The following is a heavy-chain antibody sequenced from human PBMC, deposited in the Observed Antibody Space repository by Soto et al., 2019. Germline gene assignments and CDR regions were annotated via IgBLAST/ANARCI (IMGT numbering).Heavy chain of an antibody. CDR2: ISAYNGNT. CDR3: ASGPHFLGYCSGGSCYRGAFDI. J-gene: IGHJ3*02. V-gene: IGHV1-18*01. Sequence: ASVKVSCKASGYTFISFGISWVRQAPGQGLEWMGWISAYNGNTNYAQKLQGRVTMTTDTSTSTAYMELSSLRSDDTAVYYCASGPHFLGYCSGGSCYRGAFDIWGQGTMVTVSS. D-gene: IGHD2-15*01. CDR1: GYTFISFG.